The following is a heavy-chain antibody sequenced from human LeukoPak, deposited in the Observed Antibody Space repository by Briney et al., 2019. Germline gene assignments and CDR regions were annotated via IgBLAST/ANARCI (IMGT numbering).Heavy chain of an antibody. Sequence: GASVKVSCKASGGTFSSYAISWVRQAPGQGLEWMGRIIPILGIANYAQKFQGRVTITADKSTSTAYMELSSLRSEDTAVYYCARDEGIAAAGTLPVWGQGTLVTVSS. V-gene: IGHV1-69*04. CDR3: ARDEGIAAAGTLPV. CDR1: GGTFSSYA. J-gene: IGHJ4*02. D-gene: IGHD6-13*01. CDR2: IIPILGIA.